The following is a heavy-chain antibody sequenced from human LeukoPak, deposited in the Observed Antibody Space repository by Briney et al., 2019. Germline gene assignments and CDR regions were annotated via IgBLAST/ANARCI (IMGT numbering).Heavy chain of an antibody. CDR1: EFSVSSNY. D-gene: IGHD2-8*01. CDR2: IYSDGAT. J-gene: IGHJ6*02. Sequence: GGSLRLSCAASEFSVSSNYMNWVRQAPGKGLEGVSVIYSDGATFYADSVKGRFTISRDSSSNTLFAQMNSLKPEDTGVYYCAGESGLRNGVDVWGLGDTVTVSS. CDR3: AGESGLRNGVDV. V-gene: IGHV3-66*02.